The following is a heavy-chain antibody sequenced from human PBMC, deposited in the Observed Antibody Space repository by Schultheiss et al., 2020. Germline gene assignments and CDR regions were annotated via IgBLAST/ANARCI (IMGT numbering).Heavy chain of an antibody. CDR2: IYSSGST. D-gene: IGHD5-12*01. J-gene: IGHJ4*02. Sequence: GSLRLSCTVSGDSVNTDNDYWSWIRQPPGKGLEWIGYIYSSGSTRYLPSLKGRVTMSVDTSSNRFSLKLTAVTAADTAVYYCARQDGYRGHFEYWGQGILVTVSS. CDR3: ARQDGYRGHFEY. V-gene: IGHV4-61*01. CDR1: GDSVNTDNDY.